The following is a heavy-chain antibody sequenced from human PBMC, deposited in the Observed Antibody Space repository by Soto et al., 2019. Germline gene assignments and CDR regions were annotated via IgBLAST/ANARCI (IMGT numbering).Heavy chain of an antibody. CDR3: ARGDSTDCSNGVCSFFYNHDMDV. J-gene: IGHJ6*02. CDR1: GYSFTDYH. Sequence: GASVKVSCKASGYSFTDYHIHWVRQAPGQGLEWLGRINPKSGGTSTAQKFQGWVTMTTGTSISTASMELTRLTSDDTAIYYCARGDSTDCSNGVCSFFYNHDMDVCGQGTTVTVSS. D-gene: IGHD2-8*01. CDR2: INPKSGGT. V-gene: IGHV1-2*04.